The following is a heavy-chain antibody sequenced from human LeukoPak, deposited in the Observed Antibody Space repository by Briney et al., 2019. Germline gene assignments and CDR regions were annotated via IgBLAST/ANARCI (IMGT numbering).Heavy chain of an antibody. D-gene: IGHD3-16*01. Sequence: SETLSLTCSVSGGSISSSTYYWCWIRLPPGKGLEWIGTIYYSGSTYYSPSLNSRVTISIDTSKNQFSLKLHSVTAADTAVYYCARSQALAAGGNLDYWGQGTLVAVSS. CDR2: IYYSGST. J-gene: IGHJ4*02. CDR1: GGSISSSTYY. CDR3: ARSQALAAGGNLDY. V-gene: IGHV4-39*01.